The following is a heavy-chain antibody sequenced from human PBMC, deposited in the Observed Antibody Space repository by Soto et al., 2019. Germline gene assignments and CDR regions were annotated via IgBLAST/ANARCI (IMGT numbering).Heavy chain of an antibody. J-gene: IGHJ4*02. D-gene: IGHD2-15*01. V-gene: IGHV3-15*01. Sequence: EVQLVESGGGLVKPGGSLRLSCAASGFTFSNAWMSWVRQAPGKGLEWVGRIKSKTDGGTTDYAAPVKGRFTISRDDSKNTLYLQMNSLKTEDTAVYYCTTARRWTKGIDYWGQGTLVTVSS. CDR3: TTARRWTKGIDY. CDR1: GFTFSNAW. CDR2: IKSKTDGGTT.